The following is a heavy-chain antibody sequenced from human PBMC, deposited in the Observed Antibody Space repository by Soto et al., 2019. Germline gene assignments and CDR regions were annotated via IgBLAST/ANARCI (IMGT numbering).Heavy chain of an antibody. V-gene: IGHV3-30*18. CDR3: AKDRYSGTYPTDFDY. J-gene: IGHJ4*02. D-gene: IGHD1-26*01. Sequence: QVQLVQSGGGVVQPGRSLRLSCAGSGFTFSSYGIHWVRQAPGKGLEWVALISYDGGNEKYTESVKDRFTISRDDSHNVAYLQMSSLRTEHTAMYYCAKDRYSGTYPTDFDYWGQGSLVTVSS. CDR2: ISYDGGNE. CDR1: GFTFSSYG.